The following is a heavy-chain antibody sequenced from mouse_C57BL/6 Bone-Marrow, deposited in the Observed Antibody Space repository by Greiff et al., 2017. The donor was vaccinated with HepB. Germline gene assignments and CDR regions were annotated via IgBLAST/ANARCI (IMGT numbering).Heavy chain of an antibody. Sequence: QVQLKQPGAELVKPGASVKLSCKASGYTFTSYWMHWVKQRPGRGLEWIGRIDPNSGGTKYNEKFKSKATLTVDKPSSTAYMQLSSLTSEDSAVYYCASGNYYGSSGFDYWGQGTTLTVSS. CDR3: ASGNYYGSSGFDY. CDR2: IDPNSGGT. D-gene: IGHD1-1*01. V-gene: IGHV1-72*01. CDR1: GYTFTSYW. J-gene: IGHJ2*01.